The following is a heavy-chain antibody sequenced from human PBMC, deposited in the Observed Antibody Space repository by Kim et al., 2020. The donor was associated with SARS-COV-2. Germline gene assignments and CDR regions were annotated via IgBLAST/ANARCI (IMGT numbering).Heavy chain of an antibody. Sequence: GGSLRLSCAASGFTFSSYAMHWVRQAPGKGLEWVAVISYDGSNKYYADSVKGRFIISRDNSKNTLYLQMNSLRAEDTAVYYCARDRERYFDWLLRGYGM. V-gene: IGHV3-30*04. D-gene: IGHD3-9*01. CDR3: ARDRERYFDWLLRGYGM. CDR2: ISYDGSNK. CDR1: GFTFSSYA. J-gene: IGHJ6*01.